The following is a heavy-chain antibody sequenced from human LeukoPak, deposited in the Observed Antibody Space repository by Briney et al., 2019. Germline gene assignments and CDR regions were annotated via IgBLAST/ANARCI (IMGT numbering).Heavy chain of an antibody. D-gene: IGHD3-10*01. Sequence: SETLSLTCTVSGGSISSYYWSWIRQPPGKGLEWIGYIYYSGSTNYNPSLKSRVTMSVDTSKSQFSLKLSSVTAADSAVYYCARSWYYGSGSFDYWGQGTLVTVSS. V-gene: IGHV4-59*01. CDR3: ARSWYYGSGSFDY. CDR2: IYYSGST. J-gene: IGHJ4*02. CDR1: GGSISSYY.